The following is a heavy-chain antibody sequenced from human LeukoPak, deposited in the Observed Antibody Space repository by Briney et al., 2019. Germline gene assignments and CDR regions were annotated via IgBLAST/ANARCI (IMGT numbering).Heavy chain of an antibody. CDR2: IYPRDSDT. CDR1: GYNFVNYW. D-gene: IGHD4-11*01. V-gene: IGHV5-51*01. CDR3: ATELVTSGIRSSNNNMMHV. J-gene: IGHJ6*03. Sequence: GESLKISCKTSGYNFVNYWIGWVRQMPGKGLEWIGNIYPRDSDTRYSPSFQGQVTISADKSITTAYLHWTSLSASDAATYYCATELVTSGIRSSNNNMMHVWGKGTTVTVSS.